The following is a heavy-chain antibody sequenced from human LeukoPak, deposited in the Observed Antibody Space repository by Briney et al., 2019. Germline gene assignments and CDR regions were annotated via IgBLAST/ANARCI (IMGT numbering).Heavy chain of an antibody. D-gene: IGHD3-10*01. V-gene: IGHV1-8*01. CDR2: MNPNSGNT. J-gene: IGHJ4*02. Sequence: ASVTVSCMSSGYTFTIYEINWVRQAPGQGLEWMGWMNPNSGNTGFKQNFQGRVTMTRNTSISTAYMELSSLRSEDTAVYYCARGPSVVRGVSLHYWGQGTLVTVSS. CDR1: GYTFTIYE. CDR3: ARGPSVVRGVSLHY.